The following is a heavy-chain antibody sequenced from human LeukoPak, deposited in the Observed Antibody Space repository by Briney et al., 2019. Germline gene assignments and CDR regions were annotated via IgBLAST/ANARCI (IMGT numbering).Heavy chain of an antibody. Sequence: ASVKFSCKASGGTFSSYAISWVRQAPGQGLEWMGRIIPILGIANYAQKFQGRVTITADKSTSTAYMELSSLRSEDTAVYYCARDEVAVASDYYYGMDVWGQGTTVTVSS. D-gene: IGHD6-19*01. CDR3: ARDEVAVASDYYYGMDV. CDR2: IIPILGIA. CDR1: GGTFSSYA. J-gene: IGHJ6*02. V-gene: IGHV1-69*04.